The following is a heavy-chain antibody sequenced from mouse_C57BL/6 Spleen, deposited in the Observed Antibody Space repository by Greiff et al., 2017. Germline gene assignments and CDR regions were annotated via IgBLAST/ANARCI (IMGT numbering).Heavy chain of an antibody. CDR2: IAPSDSYT. J-gene: IGHJ3*01. D-gene: IGHD1-1*01. V-gene: IGHV1-69*01. CDR3: ARYYYGSSPFAY. CDR1: GYTFTSYW. Sequence: QVQLQQPGAELVMPGASVKLSCKASGYTFTSYWMHWVKQRPGQGLEWIGEIAPSDSYTNYNQKFKGKSTLTVDKSSSTASMQLSSLTSEDAAVYYCARYYYGSSPFAYWGQGTLVTVSA.